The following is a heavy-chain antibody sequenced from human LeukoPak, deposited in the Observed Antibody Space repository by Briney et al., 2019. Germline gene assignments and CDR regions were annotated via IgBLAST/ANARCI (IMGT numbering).Heavy chain of an antibody. Sequence: PGGSLSLSCTASGFTFGDYTVNWVRQAPGKGPEWVGFMRSKGYGGTKDYATYLKAIFTISRDASKNLAYLQMNSLNTEDTAVYYCTAVGWASAWGEFYYWGQGTLVTVSS. J-gene: IGHJ4*02. CDR2: MRSKGYGGTK. D-gene: IGHD3-16*01. V-gene: IGHV3-49*04. CDR1: GFTFGDYT. CDR3: TAVGWASAWGEFYY.